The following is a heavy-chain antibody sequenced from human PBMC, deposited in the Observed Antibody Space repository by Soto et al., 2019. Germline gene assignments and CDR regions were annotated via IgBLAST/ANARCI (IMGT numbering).Heavy chain of an antibody. CDR3: ARVERGTATTVVDAFDI. V-gene: IGHV4-34*01. J-gene: IGHJ3*02. D-gene: IGHD1-1*01. CDR2: MRHSGGT. CDR1: GGFVSSGNYY. Sequence: QVQLQQWGAGLLKPSETLSLTCAVYGGFVSSGNYYWSWIRQPPGKGLEWIGEMRHSGGTHFNPSLKRRVTISVDTSKNQFSLNMSSVTAADTALYYCARVERGTATTVVDAFDIWGPGTMVTVSS.